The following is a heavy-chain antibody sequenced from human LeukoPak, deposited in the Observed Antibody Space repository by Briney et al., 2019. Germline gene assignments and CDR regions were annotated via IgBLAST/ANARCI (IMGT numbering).Heavy chain of an antibody. Sequence: GGSLRLSCAASGFTFSSYSMNWVRQAPGKGLEWVSSISSSSSYIYYADSVKGRFTISSDNAKNSLYLQMNSLGAEDTAVYYCARDLKAQQLDYWGQGTLVTVSS. CDR2: ISSSSSYI. CDR1: GFTFSSYS. J-gene: IGHJ4*02. CDR3: ARDLKAQQLDY. V-gene: IGHV3-21*01. D-gene: IGHD6-13*01.